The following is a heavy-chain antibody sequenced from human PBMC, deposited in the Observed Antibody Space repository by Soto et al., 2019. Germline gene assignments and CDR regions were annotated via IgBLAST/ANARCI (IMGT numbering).Heavy chain of an antibody. Sequence: QLQLQESGPGLVKPSETLSLTCTVSGGSISSSSYYWGWIRQPPGKGLEWIGSIYYSGSTYYNPALQSRVTRPVDTSKNQFSLQLSSVTAADTAVYYCARGGRGLMVYASDGMDVWGQGTTVTVSS. CDR2: IYYSGST. D-gene: IGHD2-8*01. J-gene: IGHJ6*02. CDR3: ARGGRGLMVYASDGMDV. V-gene: IGHV4-39*01. CDR1: GGSISSSSYY.